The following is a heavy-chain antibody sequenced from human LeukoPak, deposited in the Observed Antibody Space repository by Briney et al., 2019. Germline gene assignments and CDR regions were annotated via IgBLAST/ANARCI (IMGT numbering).Heavy chain of an antibody. CDR1: GASISSSTYY. Sequence: SETLSLTCTVSGASISSSTYYWGWIRQPPGKGLEWIGSIYSSGITYCNPSLKSRVTIFADTSKNQVSLQLSSVTAADTAVYYCAGRPAGYWGQRTLVTVSS. V-gene: IGHV4-39*01. J-gene: IGHJ4*02. CDR2: IYSSGIT. CDR3: AGRPAGY.